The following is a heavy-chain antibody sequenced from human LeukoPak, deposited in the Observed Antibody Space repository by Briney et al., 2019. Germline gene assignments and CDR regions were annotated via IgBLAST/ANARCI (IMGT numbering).Heavy chain of an antibody. Sequence: GRSLRLSCAASGFTFSSYAMHWVRQAPGKGLEWVAVISYDGSNKYYADSVKGRFTISRDNSKNTLYLQMNSLRAEDTAVYYRARDPLPAAIEYFQHWGQGTLVTVSS. CDR1: GFTFSSYA. V-gene: IGHV3-30-3*01. CDR2: ISYDGSNK. CDR3: ARDPLPAAIEYFQH. J-gene: IGHJ1*01. D-gene: IGHD2-2*01.